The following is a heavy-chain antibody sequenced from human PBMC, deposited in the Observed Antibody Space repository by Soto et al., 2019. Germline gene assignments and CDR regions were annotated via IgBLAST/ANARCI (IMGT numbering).Heavy chain of an antibody. V-gene: IGHV3-30-3*01. CDR1: GFTFSSYA. CDR3: ARDRAGEQQLVPGDY. J-gene: IGHJ4*02. Sequence: QVQLVESGGGVVQPGRSVRLSCAASGFTFSSYAMHWVRQAPGKGLEWVAVISYDGSNKYYADSVKGRFTISRDNSKNTLYLQMNSLRAEDTAVYYCARDRAGEQQLVPGDYWGQGTLVTVSS. D-gene: IGHD6-13*01. CDR2: ISYDGSNK.